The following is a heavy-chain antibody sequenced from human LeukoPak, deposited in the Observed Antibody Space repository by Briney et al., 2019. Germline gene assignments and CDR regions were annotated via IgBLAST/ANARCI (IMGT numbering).Heavy chain of an antibody. V-gene: IGHV1-8*03. CDR3: ARAVYSYCSSTSCYPYYYYYYMDV. CDR2: MNPNSGNT. Sequence: ASVKVSCKASGGTFSSYAISWVRQATGQGPEWMGWMNPNSGNTGYAQKFQGRVTITRNTSISTAYMQLSSLRSEDTAVYYCARAVYSYCSSTSCYPYYYYYYMDVWGKGTTVTVSS. D-gene: IGHD2-2*01. J-gene: IGHJ6*03. CDR1: GGTFSSYA.